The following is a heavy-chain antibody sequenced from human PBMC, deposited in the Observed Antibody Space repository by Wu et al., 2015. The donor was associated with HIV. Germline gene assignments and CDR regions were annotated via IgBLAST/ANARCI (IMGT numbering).Heavy chain of an antibody. J-gene: IGHJ1*01. CDR1: GNTFNA. Sequence: QAQLVQSGAEVRKPGSSVKISCKASGNTFNAINWVRQAPGQGLEWMGGIIPLFGTTDYAQIFQGRVTIATDESTSTAYMRLSSLRSEDTAVYYCASPRSPGLAVPGPXTLITWGQGTTGHRLL. CDR2: IIPLFGTT. D-gene: IGHD6-19*01. V-gene: IGHV1-69*05. CDR3: ASPRSPGLAVPGPXTLIT.